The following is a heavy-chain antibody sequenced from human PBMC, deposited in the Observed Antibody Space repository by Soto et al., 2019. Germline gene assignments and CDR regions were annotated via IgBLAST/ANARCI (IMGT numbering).Heavy chain of an antibody. CDR3: ARLGYCSGGSCYPAGNWFDP. Sequence: SETLSLTCTVSGGSISSGGYYWSWIRQHPGKGLEWIGYIYYSGSTYYNPSLKSRVTISVDTSKNQFTLKLSSVTAADTAVYYCARLGYCSGGSCYPAGNWFDPWGQGTLVTVSS. V-gene: IGHV4-31*03. CDR1: GGSISSGGYY. J-gene: IGHJ5*02. CDR2: IYYSGST. D-gene: IGHD2-15*01.